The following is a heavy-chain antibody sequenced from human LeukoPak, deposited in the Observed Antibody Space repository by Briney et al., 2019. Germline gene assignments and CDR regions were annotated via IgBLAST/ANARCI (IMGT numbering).Heavy chain of an antibody. J-gene: IGHJ4*01. V-gene: IGHV4-30-2*01. Sequence: KPSETLSLTCTVSGGSISSGGYSWTWIRQPPGKGLEWIGYIFHSGNTHYNPSLKSRVTISVDRSNNQFSLKLSSVTAADTAVYYCARGDNSYFTPYIYWGHGALVTVSS. CDR1: GGSISSGGYS. CDR2: IFHSGNT. CDR3: ARGDNSYFTPYIY. D-gene: IGHD3-3*01.